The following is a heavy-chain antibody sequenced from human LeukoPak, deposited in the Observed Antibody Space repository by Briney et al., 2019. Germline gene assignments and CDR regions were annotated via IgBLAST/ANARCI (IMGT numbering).Heavy chain of an antibody. V-gene: IGHV3-48*03. Sequence: PGGSLRLSSAASGFTFSSYAMSWVRQAPGKGLEWVSYISSSGSTIYYADSVKGRFTISRDNAKNSLYLQMNSLRAEDTAVYYCARGGTLEYFQHWGQGTLVTVSS. J-gene: IGHJ1*01. CDR2: ISSSGSTI. CDR1: GFTFSSYA. CDR3: ARGGTLEYFQH.